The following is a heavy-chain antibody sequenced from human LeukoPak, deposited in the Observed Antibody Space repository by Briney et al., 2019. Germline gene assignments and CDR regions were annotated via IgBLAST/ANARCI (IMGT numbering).Heavy chain of an antibody. Sequence: GGSLRLSCAASGFTFDDYAMHWVRQAPGKGLEWVSLISWDGGSTYYADSVKGRFTISRDNSKNSLYLQMNSLRAEDTALYYCAKEAYSSSWYGTLDYWGQGTLVTVSS. D-gene: IGHD6-13*01. V-gene: IGHV3-43D*03. J-gene: IGHJ4*02. CDR3: AKEAYSSSWYGTLDY. CDR2: ISWDGGST. CDR1: GFTFDDYA.